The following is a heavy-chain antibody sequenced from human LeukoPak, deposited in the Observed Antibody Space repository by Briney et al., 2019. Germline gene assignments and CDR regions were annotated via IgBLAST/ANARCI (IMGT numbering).Heavy chain of an antibody. V-gene: IGHV4-59*08. CDR1: GGSISSYY. J-gene: IGHJ3*01. CDR2: IYYSGST. Sequence: SETLSLTCTVSGGSISSYYWSWIRQPPGKGLEWIGYIYYSGSTNYNPSLKSRVTISVDTSKNQFSLKLSSVTAADTAVYYCARVLGYCSSTSCSLNDAFDFWGQGTMVTVSS. D-gene: IGHD2-2*01. CDR3: ARVLGYCSSTSCSLNDAFDF.